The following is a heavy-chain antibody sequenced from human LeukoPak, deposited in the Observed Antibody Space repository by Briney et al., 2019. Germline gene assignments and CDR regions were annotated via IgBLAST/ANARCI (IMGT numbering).Heavy chain of an antibody. Sequence: SETLSLTCAVYGGSFSGYYWSWIRQPPGKGLEWIGEINHSGSTNYNPSLESRVTISVDTSKNQFSLKLSSVTAADTAVYYCARGPYRVTMVRGGPGAFDIWGQGTMVTVSS. CDR1: GGSFSGYY. CDR2: INHSGST. D-gene: IGHD3-10*01. J-gene: IGHJ3*02. V-gene: IGHV4-34*01. CDR3: ARGPYRVTMVRGGPGAFDI.